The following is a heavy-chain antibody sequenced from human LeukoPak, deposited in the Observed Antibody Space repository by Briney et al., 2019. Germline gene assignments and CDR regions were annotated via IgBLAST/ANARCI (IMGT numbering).Heavy chain of an antibody. Sequence: GGSLRLSCAASGFTFSSYGMHWVRQAPGKGLEWVSYISSSGSTIYYADSVKGRFTISRDNAKNSLYLQMNSLRAEDTAVYYCARDWHDYGDYLYNWFDPWGQGTLVTVSS. V-gene: IGHV3-48*04. D-gene: IGHD4-17*01. CDR2: ISSSGSTI. CDR3: ARDWHDYGDYLYNWFDP. CDR1: GFTFSSYG. J-gene: IGHJ5*02.